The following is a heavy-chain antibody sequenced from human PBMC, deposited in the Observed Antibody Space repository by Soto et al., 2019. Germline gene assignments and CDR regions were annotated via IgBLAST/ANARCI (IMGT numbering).Heavy chain of an antibody. D-gene: IGHD6-19*01. CDR1: GFTFDDYG. Sequence: EVQLVESGGGVVRPGGSVRLSCAASGFTFDDYGMTWVRQAPGKGLEWVAGLNWSGGTEIYADSVKGRFTISRDNAKKILFLQMNSLSVEDTAFYYCTRDVIISGWYPRGGGVWGRGTLVTVSS. V-gene: IGHV3-20*04. CDR3: TRDVIISGWYPRGGGV. CDR2: LNWSGGTE. J-gene: IGHJ4*02.